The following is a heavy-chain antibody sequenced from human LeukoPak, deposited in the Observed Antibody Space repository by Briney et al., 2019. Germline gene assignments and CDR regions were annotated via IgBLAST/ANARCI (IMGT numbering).Heavy chain of an antibody. J-gene: IGHJ2*01. D-gene: IGHD2-2*01. CDR3: ARVSAAMTRWHFDL. V-gene: IGHV3-21*01. CDR2: FSRSGPYI. CDR1: GFTFSSYT. Sequence: PGGSLRLSCAASGFTFSSYTMNWVRQAPGKGLEWVSSFSRSGPYIYYADSVKGRFTISRDNAKNSLYLQMNSLRAEGTAVYYCARVSAAMTRWHFDLWGRGTLVTVSS.